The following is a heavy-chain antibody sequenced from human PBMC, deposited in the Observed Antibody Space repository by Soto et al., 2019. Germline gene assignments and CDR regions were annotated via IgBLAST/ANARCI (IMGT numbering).Heavy chain of an antibody. CDR3: AKAEEEAAAATLDY. D-gene: IGHD6-13*01. J-gene: IGHJ4*02. CDR1: GFTFSSYA. V-gene: IGHV3-23*01. CDR2: ISGSGGST. Sequence: GESLKISCAASGFTFSSYAMSWVRQAPGKGLEWVSAISGSGGSTYYADSVKGRFTISRDNSKNTLYLQMNSLRAEDTAVYYCAKAEEEAAAATLDYWGQGTLVTVSS.